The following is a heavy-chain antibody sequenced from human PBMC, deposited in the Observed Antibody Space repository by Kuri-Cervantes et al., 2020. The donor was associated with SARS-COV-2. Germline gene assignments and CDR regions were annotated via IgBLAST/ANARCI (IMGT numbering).Heavy chain of an antibody. D-gene: IGHD6-19*01. V-gene: IGHV1-8*03. Sequence: ASVKVSCKASGYTFTSYDINWVRQATGQGLEWMGWMNPNSGNTGYAQKFQGRVTITRNTSISTAYMELSSLRPEDTAVYYCARGSSGWFPYYYFDYWGQGTLVTVSS. CDR3: ARGSSGWFPYYYFDY. CDR2: MNPNSGNT. CDR1: GYTFTSYD. J-gene: IGHJ4*02.